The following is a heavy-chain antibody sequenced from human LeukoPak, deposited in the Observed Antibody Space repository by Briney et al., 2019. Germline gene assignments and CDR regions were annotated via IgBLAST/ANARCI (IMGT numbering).Heavy chain of an antibody. D-gene: IGHD6-19*01. J-gene: IGHJ4*02. CDR1: GFTFDDYA. Sequence: GGSLRLSCAASGFTFDDYAMHWVRQDPGDGLEWASGISWNSGSIDYAESVKGRFTISRDNAKNYLYLQMNSLRAEDTALYYCAKDLAPQGAGTDYWGQGTLVTVSS. V-gene: IGHV3-9*01. CDR3: AKDLAPQGAGTDY. CDR2: ISWNSGSI.